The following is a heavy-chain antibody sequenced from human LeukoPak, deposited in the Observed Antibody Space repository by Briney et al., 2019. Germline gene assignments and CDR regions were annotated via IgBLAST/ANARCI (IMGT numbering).Heavy chain of an antibody. V-gene: IGHV1-18*01. J-gene: IGHJ5*02. Sequence: ASVTVSFKASGYTFTSFGISWVRQAPGQGLEWMGWISAHNGNTDYAQKLQGRVTMTTDTSTNTAYMELGSLRSDDTAVYYCARYRLTDSPINWFDPWGQGTLVTVSS. D-gene: IGHD1-14*01. CDR2: ISAHNGNT. CDR1: GYTFTSFG. CDR3: ARYRLTDSPINWFDP.